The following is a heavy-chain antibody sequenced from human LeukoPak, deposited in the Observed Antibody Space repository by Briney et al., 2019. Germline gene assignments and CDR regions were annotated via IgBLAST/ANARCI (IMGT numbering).Heavy chain of an antibody. D-gene: IGHD6-13*01. CDR3: AKVPSPNPKSQQPLDY. J-gene: IGHJ4*02. CDR2: IRYDGSNK. Sequence: GGSLRLSCAASGFTFSSYGMHWVRQAPGKGLEWVAFIRYDGSNKYYADSVKGRFTISRDNSKNTLYLQMNSLRAEDTAVYYCAKVPSPNPKSQQPLDYWGQGTLVTVSS. CDR1: GFTFSSYG. V-gene: IGHV3-30*02.